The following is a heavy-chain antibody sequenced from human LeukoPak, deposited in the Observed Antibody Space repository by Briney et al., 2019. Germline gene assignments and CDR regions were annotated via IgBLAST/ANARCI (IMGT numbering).Heavy chain of an antibody. J-gene: IGHJ4*02. V-gene: IGHV1-2*02. CDR1: GYTFTGYY. D-gene: IGHD3-22*01. CDR3: ARDGVNYYDISGYDI. Sequence: ASVKVYCKASGYTFTGYYIHWVRQAPGQGLEWMGWINPNSGGTNYIQKFQGRVTISVDTSKNQFSLKLSSVTAADTAVYYCARDGVNYYDISGYDIWGRGTLVTVSS. CDR2: INPNSGGT.